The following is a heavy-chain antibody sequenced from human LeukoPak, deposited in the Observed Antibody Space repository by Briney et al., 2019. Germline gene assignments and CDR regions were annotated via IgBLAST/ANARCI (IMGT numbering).Heavy chain of an antibody. Sequence: SETLSLTCTVSGDSIHSHFYGWVRQPAGKGLEWIGRTHTNGNTLYNPSLKSRVTMSVDTSKSQFSLRLTSVTAADTAFYYCVRGNYTDGGRNWFDPWGQGILVTVSS. CDR1: GDSIHSHF. CDR3: VRGNYTDGGRNWFDP. CDR2: THTNGNT. J-gene: IGHJ5*02. V-gene: IGHV4-4*07. D-gene: IGHD1-7*01.